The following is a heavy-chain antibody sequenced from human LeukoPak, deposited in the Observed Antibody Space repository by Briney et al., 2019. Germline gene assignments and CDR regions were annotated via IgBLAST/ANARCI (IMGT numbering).Heavy chain of an antibody. V-gene: IGHV1-69*01. CDR3: ARGGSSSSPLSFDY. D-gene: IGHD6-6*01. J-gene: IGHJ4*02. CDR2: IIPIFGTA. Sequence: GIIPIFGTANYAQKFQGRVTITADESTSTAYMELSSLRSEDTAVYYCARGGSSSSPLSFDYWGQGTLVTVSS.